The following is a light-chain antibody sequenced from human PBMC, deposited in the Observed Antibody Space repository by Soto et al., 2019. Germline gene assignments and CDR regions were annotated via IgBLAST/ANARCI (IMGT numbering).Light chain of an antibody. J-gene: IGKJ1*01. V-gene: IGKV3-20*01. CDR3: QQYGSSPWT. CDR1: QSVSSSY. Sequence: MVVTQSPVGLSFSPVGVGTLSFVASQSVSSSYLAWYQQKPGQAPRLLIYGASSRATGIPDRFSGSGSGTDFTLTISRLEPEDFAVYYCQQYGSSPWTFGQGTKVDIK. CDR2: GAS.